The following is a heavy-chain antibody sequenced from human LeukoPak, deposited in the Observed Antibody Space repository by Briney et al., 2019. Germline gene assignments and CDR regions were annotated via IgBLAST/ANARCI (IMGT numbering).Heavy chain of an antibody. V-gene: IGHV3-30*01. CDR2: TSYDGRDK. Sequence: GSLRLSCAASGFMFSSYTIHCVRQAPGKGLEWVAVTSYDGRDKYYADSVKGGFTISRDNSNNTLCRQMESLRDEDAAVYYCARGGRKNYYYFMDVWGKGTTVTVSS. CDR1: GFMFSSYT. CDR3: ARGGRKNYYYFMDV. J-gene: IGHJ6*03.